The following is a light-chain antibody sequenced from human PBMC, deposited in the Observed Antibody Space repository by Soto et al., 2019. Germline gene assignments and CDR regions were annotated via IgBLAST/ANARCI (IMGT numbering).Light chain of an antibody. J-gene: IGKJ2*04. CDR2: DVP. CDR3: REYNGASCS. V-gene: IGKV1-5*01. CDR1: QSLNGW. Sequence: DIQMTQSPSTLSASVGDRVTINCRASQSLNGWLARYQQKPSQAPKLLIYDVPSWGSGVPSRCSGSGSGRAYSLTITSLQPDDFETYYCREYNGASCSFGQGTELQ.